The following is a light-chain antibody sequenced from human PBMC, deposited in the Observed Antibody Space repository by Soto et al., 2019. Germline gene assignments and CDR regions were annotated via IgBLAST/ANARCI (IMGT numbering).Light chain of an antibody. Sequence: DIVMTQSPDSLAVSLGERATINCKSSQSVLYNSNNKNYLAWYQQKPGQPPKLLIYWGSTRESGVPDRFSGRGSGTDFTLTISSLQAEDVAVYYCQQYYSPWTFGQGTKVEIK. CDR3: QQYYSPWT. CDR2: WGS. CDR1: QSVLYNSNNKNY. J-gene: IGKJ1*01. V-gene: IGKV4-1*01.